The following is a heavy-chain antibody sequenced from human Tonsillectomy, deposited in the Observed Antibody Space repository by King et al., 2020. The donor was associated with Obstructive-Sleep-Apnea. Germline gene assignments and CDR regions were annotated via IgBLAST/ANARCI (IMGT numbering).Heavy chain of an antibody. V-gene: IGHV3-11*01. D-gene: IGHD3-10*01. CDR3: AISYYASARD. CDR1: GFTFSDYY. J-gene: IGHJ4*02. CDR2: ISNICSSV. Sequence: VQLVESGGDLVKPGGSLTLSCVASGFTFSDYYMSWVRQAPGKGLEWVSYISNICSSVYYAVSVNGRFTISRDNAENTVYLQMDSLRSQDTAVYYCAISYYASARDWGQGTLVTVTS.